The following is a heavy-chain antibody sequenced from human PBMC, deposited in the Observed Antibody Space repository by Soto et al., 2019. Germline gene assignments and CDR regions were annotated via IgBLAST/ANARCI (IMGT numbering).Heavy chain of an antibody. CDR1: GYTFTSYG. CDR2: ISAYNGNT. J-gene: IGHJ5*02. Sequence: AAVKVSCKASGYTFTSYGISWVRQAPGQGLEWMGWISAYNGNTNYAQKLQGRVTMTTDTSTSTAYMELRSLRSDDTAVYYCARAPSMVRRVTKAARWFDPWGQGTLVTVSS. CDR3: ARAPSMVRRVTKAARWFDP. V-gene: IGHV1-18*01. D-gene: IGHD3-10*01.